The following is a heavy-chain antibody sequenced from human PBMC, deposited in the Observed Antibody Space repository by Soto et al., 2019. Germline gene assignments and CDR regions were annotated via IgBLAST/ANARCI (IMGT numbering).Heavy chain of an antibody. V-gene: IGHV1-69*02. CDR1: GGTFSSYT. CDR2: IIPILGIA. Sequence: QVQLVQSGAEVKKPGSSVKVSCKASGGTFSSYTISWVRQAPGQGLEWMGRIIPILGIANYAQKFQGRVTITADKSTSTAYMGLSSLRSEDTAVYYCARRSIAVAGTDYWGQGTLVTVSS. CDR3: ARRSIAVAGTDY. D-gene: IGHD6-19*01. J-gene: IGHJ4*02.